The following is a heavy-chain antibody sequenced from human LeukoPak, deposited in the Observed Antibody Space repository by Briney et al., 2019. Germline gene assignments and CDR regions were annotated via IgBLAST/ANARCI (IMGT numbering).Heavy chain of an antibody. D-gene: IGHD3-9*01. Sequence: PSETLSLTCAVHGGSFSGYYWSWIRQPPGKGLEWIGEINHSGSTNYNPSLKSRVTISVDTSKNQFSLKLSSVTAADTAVYYCARVQGYFDWLPDYWGQGTLVTVSS. J-gene: IGHJ4*02. V-gene: IGHV4-34*01. CDR1: GGSFSGYY. CDR3: ARVQGYFDWLPDY. CDR2: INHSGST.